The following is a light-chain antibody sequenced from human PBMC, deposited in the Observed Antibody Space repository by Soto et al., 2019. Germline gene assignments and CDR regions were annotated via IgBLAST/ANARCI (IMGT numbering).Light chain of an antibody. CDR1: QSVSSNY. V-gene: IGKV3-20*01. Sequence: IVLTQSPGTLSLSPGERATLSCRASQSVSSNYLAWFQQKPGQAPRLLIYGASSRATGIPDRFSGSGSGPDFPLTISRLEPEDFAVYYCQQYGSSPKTFGQGTKVEIK. J-gene: IGKJ1*01. CDR2: GAS. CDR3: QQYGSSPKT.